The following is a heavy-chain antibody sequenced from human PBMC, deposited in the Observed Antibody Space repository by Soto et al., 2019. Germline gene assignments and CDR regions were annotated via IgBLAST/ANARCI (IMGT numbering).Heavy chain of an antibody. Sequence: GASVKVFCKASGYTFTGYYMHWVRQAPGQGLEWMGWINPNSGGTNYAQKFQGRVTMTRDTSISTAYMELSRLRSDDTAVYYCARVLCHTDDCSSTYSPASAFDIWGQGTMVTVSS. D-gene: IGHD2-2*01. J-gene: IGHJ3*02. CDR1: GYTFTGYY. V-gene: IGHV1-2*02. CDR3: ARVLCHTDDCSSTYSPASAFDI. CDR2: INPNSGGT.